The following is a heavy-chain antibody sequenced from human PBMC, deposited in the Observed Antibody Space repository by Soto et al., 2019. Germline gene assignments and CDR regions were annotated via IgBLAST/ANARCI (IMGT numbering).Heavy chain of an antibody. Sequence: GGSLRLSCAASGFTLSNYSMNWVRQAPGKGLEWVSFISRSSYTVHYADSVKGRFTISRDNAKNSLYLQMNSLRDEDTAVYYCARDLPGTYCSSTSCSSLDYWGRGTLVTVSS. D-gene: IGHD2-2*01. CDR1: GFTLSNYS. V-gene: IGHV3-48*02. CDR2: ISRSSYTV. J-gene: IGHJ4*02. CDR3: ARDLPGTYCSSTSCSSLDY.